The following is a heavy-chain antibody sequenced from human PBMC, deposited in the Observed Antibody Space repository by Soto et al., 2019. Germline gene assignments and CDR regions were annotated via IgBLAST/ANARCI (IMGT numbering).Heavy chain of an antibody. CDR3: ARASQCKSYFHFFEWLHX. D-gene: IGHD3-9*01. V-gene: IGHV4-4*07. J-gene: IGHJ4*02. CDR2: IYSSGET. CDR1: SDSISGLY. Sequence: PSETLSLTFTVSSDSISGLYWTWIRQPAGKGLEWIGRIYSSGETNYKPSLTGRVIMSLDTSKNQFSLKLTSVTAADTAVYYCARASQCKSYFHFFEWLHXWGQATPVTASX.